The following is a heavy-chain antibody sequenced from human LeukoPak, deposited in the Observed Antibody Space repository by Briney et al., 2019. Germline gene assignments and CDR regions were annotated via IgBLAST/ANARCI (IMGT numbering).Heavy chain of an antibody. CDR3: ARAYDFWSGYYSLDP. V-gene: IGHV4-59*01. Sequence: SETLSLTCTVSGGSISSYYWSWIRQPPGKGLEWIGYIYYSGSTNYNPSLKSRVTISVDTSKNQFSLKLSPVTAADTAVYYCARAYDFWSGYYSLDPWGQGTLVTVSS. CDR1: GGSISSYY. J-gene: IGHJ5*02. CDR2: IYYSGST. D-gene: IGHD3-3*01.